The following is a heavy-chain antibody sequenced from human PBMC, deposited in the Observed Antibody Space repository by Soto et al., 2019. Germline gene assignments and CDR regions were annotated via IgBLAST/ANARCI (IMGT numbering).Heavy chain of an antibody. Sequence: SETLSLTCAVYGGSFSGYYWSWIRQPPGKGLEWIGEINHSGSTNYNPSLKSRVTISVDTSKNQFSLKLSSVAAADTAVYYCARSGGYSYGQYYFDYWGQGTLVTVSS. CDR1: GGSFSGYY. V-gene: IGHV4-34*01. CDR2: INHSGST. CDR3: ARSGGYSYGQYYFDY. J-gene: IGHJ4*02. D-gene: IGHD5-18*01.